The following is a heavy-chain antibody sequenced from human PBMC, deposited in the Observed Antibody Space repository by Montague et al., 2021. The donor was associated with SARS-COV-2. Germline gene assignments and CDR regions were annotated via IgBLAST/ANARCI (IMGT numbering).Heavy chain of an antibody. D-gene: IGHD4-17*01. Sequence: SETLSLTCTVSGGSISSYYWSWIRQPPGKGLEWIGYIYYSGSTNYNPSLKSRVTISVDTSKNQFSLKLSSVTAADTAVYYCVRGPITVTTFYYYYGMDVWGQGTTVTVSS. CDR3: VRGPITVTTFYYYYGMDV. CDR1: GGSISSYY. CDR2: IYYSGST. V-gene: IGHV4-59*12. J-gene: IGHJ6*02.